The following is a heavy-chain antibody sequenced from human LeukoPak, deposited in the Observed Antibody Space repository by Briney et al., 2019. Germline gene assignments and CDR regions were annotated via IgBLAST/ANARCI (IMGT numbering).Heavy chain of an antibody. J-gene: IGHJ4*02. CDR1: GGSISSSSYY. V-gene: IGHV4-39*01. Sequence: PSETLSLTCTVSGGSISSSSYYWGWIRQPPGKGLEWIGSIYYSGSTYYNPSLKSRVTISVDTSKNQFSLKLSSVTAADTAVYYCARHKAYHDILTGYYRRSYFDYWGQGTLVTVSS. CDR3: ARHKAYHDILTGYYRRSYFDY. CDR2: IYYSGST. D-gene: IGHD3-9*01.